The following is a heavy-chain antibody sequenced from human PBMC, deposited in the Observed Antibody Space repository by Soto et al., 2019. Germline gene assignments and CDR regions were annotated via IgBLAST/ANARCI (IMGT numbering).Heavy chain of an antibody. V-gene: IGHV3-49*04. CDR3: TRELLLLGAFDI. D-gene: IGHD1-26*01. CDR2: IRSNAYGGTT. CDR1: GFTFGDYA. J-gene: IGHJ3*02. Sequence: GGSMRLSCTASGFTFGDYAMSWVRQAPGKGLEWVGFIRSNAYGGTTEYAPSVKGRFTITRDESKSIAYLEMNSLKTEDTAVYYCTRELLLLGAFDIWGQGTMVTVSS.